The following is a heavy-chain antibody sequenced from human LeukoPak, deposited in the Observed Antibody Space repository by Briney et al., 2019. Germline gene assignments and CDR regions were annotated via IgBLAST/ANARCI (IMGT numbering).Heavy chain of an antibody. J-gene: IGHJ4*02. CDR2: ISSSSSYI. CDR1: GFTFSSYS. V-gene: IGHV3-21*01. Sequence: PGGSLRLSCAASGFTFSSYSMNWVRQAPGKGLEWASSISSSSSYIYYADSVKGRFTISRDNAKNSLYLQMNSLRAEDTAVYYCARDSSWNYFDCWGQGTLVTVSS. CDR3: ARDSSWNYFDC. D-gene: IGHD2-15*01.